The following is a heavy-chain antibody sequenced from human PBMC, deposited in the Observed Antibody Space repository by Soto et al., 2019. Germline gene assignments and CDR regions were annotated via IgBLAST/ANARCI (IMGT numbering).Heavy chain of an antibody. CDR2: ISGSGGST. J-gene: IGHJ6*02. CDR3: AKDRAAKTPIDYNYYGMYV. V-gene: IGHV3-23*01. CDR1: GFTFSSYA. D-gene: IGHD5-18*01. Sequence: GGSLRLSCAASGFTFSSYAMSWVRQAPGKGLEWVSAISGSGGSTYYADSVKGRFTISRDNSKNTLYLQMNSLRAEDTAVYYWAKDRAAKTPIDYNYYGMYVWGQGTTVTVSS.